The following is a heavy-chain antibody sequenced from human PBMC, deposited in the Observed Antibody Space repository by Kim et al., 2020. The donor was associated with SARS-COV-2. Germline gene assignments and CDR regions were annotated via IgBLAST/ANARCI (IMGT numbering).Heavy chain of an antibody. Sequence: YADSVKGRFTISRDNAKNSLYLQMNSLRAEDTAVYYCARAENDFDWFDDYWGQGTLVTVSS. J-gene: IGHJ4*02. CDR3: ARAENDFDWFDDY. D-gene: IGHD3-9*01. V-gene: IGHV3-21*01.